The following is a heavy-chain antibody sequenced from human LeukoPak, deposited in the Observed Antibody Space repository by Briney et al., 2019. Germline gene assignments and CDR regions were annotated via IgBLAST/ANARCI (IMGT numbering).Heavy chain of an antibody. CDR1: GGSISGDGYY. Sequence: SETLSLTCTVSGGSISGDGYYWTWTRQHPGEGLEWLGFIHPGGSIYYNPSLSSRLIVSADTSNNQMSLKLSFVTAADPAVYYCARGGDTAKGGKDWGQGTLVTVSS. D-gene: IGHD1-26*01. CDR3: ARGGDTAKGGKD. CDR2: IHPGGSI. J-gene: IGHJ4*02. V-gene: IGHV4-31*03.